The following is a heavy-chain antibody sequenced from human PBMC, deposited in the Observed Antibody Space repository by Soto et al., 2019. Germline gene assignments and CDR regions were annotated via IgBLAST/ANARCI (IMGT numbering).Heavy chain of an antibody. D-gene: IGHD3-22*01. CDR3: ARGQMGGIVVVYQHNWFDP. V-gene: IGHV3-30-3*01. J-gene: IGHJ5*02. Sequence: QVQLVESGGGVVQPGRSLRLSCAASGFTFSSYAMHWVRQAPGKGLEWVAVISYDGSNKHYADSVKGRFTISRDNSKNTLYLQMNSLRAEDTAVYYCARGQMGGIVVVYQHNWFDPWGQGTLVTVSS. CDR2: ISYDGSNK. CDR1: GFTFSSYA.